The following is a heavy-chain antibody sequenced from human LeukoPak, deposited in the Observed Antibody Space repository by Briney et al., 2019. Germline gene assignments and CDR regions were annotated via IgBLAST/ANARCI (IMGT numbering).Heavy chain of an antibody. CDR1: VYSFTKNG. CDR3: ARDVNYAFDY. CDR2: ISANSGNT. Sequence: GASVTVSFKPSVYSFTKNGISWVRQPPAQGLEWMAWISANSGNTNYAQNFQDRVTLTTDTSTSTAYMELRSLRSDDTAVYYCARDVNYAFDYWGQGTLVTVSS. V-gene: IGHV1-18*01. D-gene: IGHD3-16*01. J-gene: IGHJ4*02.